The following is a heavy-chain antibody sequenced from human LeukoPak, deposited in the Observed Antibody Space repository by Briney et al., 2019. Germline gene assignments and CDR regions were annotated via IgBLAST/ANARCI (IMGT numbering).Heavy chain of an antibody. J-gene: IGHJ5*02. CDR3: ASRVGATYNWFDP. CDR2: IHHSGNT. Sequence: SETLSLTCAVSDSSISSGFYWGWIRQPPGKGLEWIGSIHHSGNTYYNSSLKSRVTISVDTSKNQFSLKLSSVTAADTAVYYCASRVGATYNWFDPWGQGTRVTVSS. D-gene: IGHD1-26*01. CDR1: DSSISSGFY. V-gene: IGHV4-38-2*01.